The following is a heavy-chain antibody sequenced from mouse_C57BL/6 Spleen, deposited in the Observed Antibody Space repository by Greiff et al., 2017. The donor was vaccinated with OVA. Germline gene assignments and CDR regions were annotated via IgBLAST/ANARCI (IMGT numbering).Heavy chain of an antibody. CDR2: IYPRSGNT. Sequence: QVQLQQSGAELARPGASVKLSCKASGYTFTSYGISWVKQRTGQGLEWIGEIYPRSGNTYYNEKFKGKATLTADKSSSTAYMELRSLTSEDSAVYFCAVYDYDVPFAYWGQGTLVTVSA. V-gene: IGHV1-81*01. D-gene: IGHD2-4*01. CDR3: AVYDYDVPFAY. J-gene: IGHJ3*01. CDR1: GYTFTSYG.